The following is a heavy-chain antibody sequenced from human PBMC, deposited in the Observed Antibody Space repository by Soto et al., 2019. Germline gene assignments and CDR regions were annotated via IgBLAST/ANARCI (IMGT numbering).Heavy chain of an antibody. CDR1: GYTFTGYY. V-gene: IGHV1-2*02. J-gene: IGHJ6*02. D-gene: IGHD6-19*01. CDR2: INPNSGGT. Sequence: ASVMVSCKASGYTFTGYYMHWVRQAPGQGLEWMGWINPNSGGTNYAQKFQGRVTMTRDTPISTAYMELSRLRSDDTAVYYCARGRSGWYAQIYYYYGMDVWGQGTTVTVSS. CDR3: ARGRSGWYAQIYYYYGMDV.